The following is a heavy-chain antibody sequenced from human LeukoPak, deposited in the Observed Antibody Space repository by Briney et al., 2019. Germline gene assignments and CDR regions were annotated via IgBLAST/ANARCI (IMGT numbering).Heavy chain of an antibody. CDR1: GFTFSSYA. D-gene: IGHD1-26*01. J-gene: IGHJ3*02. V-gene: IGHV3-23*01. CDR3: AKDESGSYWVGAFDI. CDR2: ISGSGGST. Sequence: GGSLRLSCAASGFTFSSYAMSWVRQAPGKGLEWVSAISGSGGSTYYADSVKGRFTISRDNSKNTLYLQMNSLRAEDTALYYCAKDESGSYWVGAFDIWGQGTMVTVSS.